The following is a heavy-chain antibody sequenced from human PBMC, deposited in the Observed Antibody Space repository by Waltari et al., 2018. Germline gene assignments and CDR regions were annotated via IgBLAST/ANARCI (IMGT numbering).Heavy chain of an antibody. CDR1: GDPFNRYA. J-gene: IGHJ3*01. CDR2: IVPVLQMT. CDR3: ALSPQQLLAFDF. D-gene: IGHD6-13*01. V-gene: IGHV1-69*04. Sequence: QVQVMQSGAEMKQPGSSVKVSCTVSGDPFNRYAVSWVRPAPGQGLEWMGRIVPVLQMTNYAQRFRGRITLTASTSATTAFMDLSGLRSEDTAVYYCALSPQQLLAFDFWGQGTMVTVSS.